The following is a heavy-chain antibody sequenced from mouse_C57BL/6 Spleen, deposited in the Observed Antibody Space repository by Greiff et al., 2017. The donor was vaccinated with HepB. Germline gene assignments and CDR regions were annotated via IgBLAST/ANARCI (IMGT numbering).Heavy chain of an antibody. CDR2: IWRGGST. J-gene: IGHJ4*01. V-gene: IGHV2-5*01. CDR1: GFSLTSYG. Sequence: VKLMESGPGLVQPSQSLSITCTVSGFSLTSYGVHWVRQSPGKGLEWLGVIWRGGSTDYNAAFMSRLSITKDNSKSQVFFKMNSLQADDTAIYYCAKTDYDAYYYAMDYWGQGTSVTVSS. CDR3: AKTDYDAYYYAMDY. D-gene: IGHD2-4*01.